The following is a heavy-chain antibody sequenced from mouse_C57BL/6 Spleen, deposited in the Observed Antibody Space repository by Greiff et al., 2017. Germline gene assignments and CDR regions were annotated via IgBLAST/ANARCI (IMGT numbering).Heavy chain of an antibody. CDR1: GYTFTDYY. CDR3: ARFTTVERDD. Sequence: EVQLQQPGPVLVKPGASVQMSCKASGYTFTDYYMHWVKQSHGQSLEWIGVINPYNGGTSYNQKFKGKATLTVDKYSSTAYMELNSLTSADSAVYYCARFTTVERDDWGQGTTLAVSS. V-gene: IGHV1-19*01. J-gene: IGHJ2*01. CDR2: INPYNGGT. D-gene: IGHD1-1*01.